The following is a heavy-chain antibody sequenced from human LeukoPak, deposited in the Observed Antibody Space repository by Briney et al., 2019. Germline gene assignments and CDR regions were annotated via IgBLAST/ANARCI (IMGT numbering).Heavy chain of an antibody. Sequence: GGSLRLSCAASGFTFSSYNMNWVRQAPGKGLEWVSSISTSSNYRYYADSVKGRFTISRDNAKKLLYLQMNSLRAEDTAVYYCAREGITIFGVVTDYWGQGTLVTVPS. V-gene: IGHV3-21*01. D-gene: IGHD3-3*01. CDR3: AREGITIFGVVTDY. CDR2: ISTSSNYR. J-gene: IGHJ4*02. CDR1: GFTFSSYN.